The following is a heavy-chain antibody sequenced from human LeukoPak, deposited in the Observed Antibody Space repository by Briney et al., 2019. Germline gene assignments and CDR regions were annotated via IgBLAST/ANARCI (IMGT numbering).Heavy chain of an antibody. CDR2: ISGSGGST. V-gene: IGHV3-23*01. CDR3: AKGRGWQQLGPFDY. CDR1: GFTFSSYA. D-gene: IGHD6-13*01. J-gene: IGHJ4*02. Sequence: GGSLRLSCAASGFTFSSYAMSWVRQAPGKGLEWVSAISGSGGSTYYADSVKGRFTTSRDNSKNTLYLQMNSLRAEDTAVYYCAKGRGWQQLGPFDYWGQGTLVTVSS.